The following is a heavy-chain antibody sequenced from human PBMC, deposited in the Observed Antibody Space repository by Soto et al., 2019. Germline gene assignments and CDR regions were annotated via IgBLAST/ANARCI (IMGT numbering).Heavy chain of an antibody. V-gene: IGHV3-30-3*01. CDR1: GFTFSSYA. CDR2: ISYDGSNK. J-gene: IGHJ4*02. Sequence: QVQLVESGGGVVQPGRSLRLSCAASGFTFSSYAMHWVRQAPGKGLEWVAVISYDGSNKYYADSVKGRFTISRDNSKNTLYLQMNSLRAEDTAVYYCARDAQGVVNNYFAYGGQGTLVTVSS. CDR3: ARDAQGVVNNYFAY. D-gene: IGHD3-3*01.